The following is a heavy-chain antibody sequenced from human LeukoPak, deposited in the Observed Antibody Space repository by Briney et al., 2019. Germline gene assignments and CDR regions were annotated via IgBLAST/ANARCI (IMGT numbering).Heavy chain of an antibody. J-gene: IGHJ5*02. Sequence: GGSLRLSCAASGFTFSNYAMSWVRQAPGEGLGWVSAISPSGETTYYADSVRGRFTISRDNSKNTLFLQMNSPRAEDTALYYCVKDIRSDHNRAWYGWFDPWGQGTLVTVSS. CDR2: ISPSGETT. CDR3: VKDIRSDHNRAWYGWFDP. V-gene: IGHV3-23*01. CDR1: GFTFSNYA. D-gene: IGHD6-19*01.